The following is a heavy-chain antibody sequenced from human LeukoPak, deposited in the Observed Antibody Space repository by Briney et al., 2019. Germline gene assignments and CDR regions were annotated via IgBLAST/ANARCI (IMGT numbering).Heavy chain of an antibody. D-gene: IGHD2-15*01. V-gene: IGHV4-30-4*01. CDR2: IYYSGIT. Sequence: PSQTLSLTCTVSGGSISSGDYYWSWIRQPPGRGLEWIGYIYYSGITYSNPSLKSRLTISVDTSKNQFSLRLSSVTAADTAVYYCASGCGGGSCYGSFDYWGQGTLVTVSS. J-gene: IGHJ4*02. CDR1: GGSISSGDYY. CDR3: ASGCGGGSCYGSFDY.